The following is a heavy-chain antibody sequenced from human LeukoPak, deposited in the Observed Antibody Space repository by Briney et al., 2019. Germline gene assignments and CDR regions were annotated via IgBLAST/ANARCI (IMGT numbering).Heavy chain of an antibody. J-gene: IGHJ6*02. CDR2: IYTSGST. CDR3: ARAPYYYGSGTPSYYYGMDV. Sequence: PSETLSLTCTVSGGSISSYYWSWIRQPAGKGLEWIGRIYTSGSTNYNPSLKSRVTMSVDPSKNQFSLKLSSVTAADTAVYYCARAPYYYGSGTPSYYYGMDVWGQGTTVTVSS. D-gene: IGHD3-10*01. V-gene: IGHV4-4*07. CDR1: GGSISSYY.